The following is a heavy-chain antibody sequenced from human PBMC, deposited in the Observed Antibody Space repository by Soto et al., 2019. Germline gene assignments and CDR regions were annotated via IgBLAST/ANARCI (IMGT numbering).Heavy chain of an antibody. D-gene: IGHD3-3*01. J-gene: IGHJ3*02. CDR1: GYTFTSYG. CDR2: ISAYNGNT. V-gene: IGHV1-18*01. Sequence: APVKVSCKASGYTFTSYGISWVRQAPGQGLEWMGWISAYNGNTNYAQKLQGRVTMTTDTSTSTAYMELRSLRSDDTAVYYCARGVVTIFGVVTHAFDIWGQGTMVTVS. CDR3: ARGVVTIFGVVTHAFDI.